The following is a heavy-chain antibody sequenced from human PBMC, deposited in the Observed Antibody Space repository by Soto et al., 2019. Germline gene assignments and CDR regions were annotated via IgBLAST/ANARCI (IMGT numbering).Heavy chain of an antibody. Sequence: QLQLQESGPGLVKPSETLSLTCTVSGGSISSSSYYWGWIRQPPGKGLEWIGSIYYSGSTYYNPSLKSRVTISVDTSKNQFSLKLSSVTAADTAVYYCARHPNLDVDTAMVPYYYYYMDVWGKGTTVTVSS. CDR1: GGSISSSSYY. D-gene: IGHD5-18*01. V-gene: IGHV4-39*01. CDR3: ARHPNLDVDTAMVPYYYYYMDV. CDR2: IYYSGST. J-gene: IGHJ6*03.